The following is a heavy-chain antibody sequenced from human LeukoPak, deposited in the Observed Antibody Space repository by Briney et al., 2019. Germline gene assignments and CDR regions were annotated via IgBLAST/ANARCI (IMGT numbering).Heavy chain of an antibody. Sequence: GRSLRLSCAASGFTFSSFAMDWVRQAPGKGREWVAVISYDGSNKYYADSVKGRLTISRDNSKNKLYLQMNSLRAEDTALYHCARDRTLRATTMIVVVISYYFDYWGQGTLVTVPS. D-gene: IGHD3-22*01. CDR2: ISYDGSNK. CDR3: ARDRTLRATTMIVVVISYYFDY. CDR1: GFTFSSFA. V-gene: IGHV3-30*04. J-gene: IGHJ4*02.